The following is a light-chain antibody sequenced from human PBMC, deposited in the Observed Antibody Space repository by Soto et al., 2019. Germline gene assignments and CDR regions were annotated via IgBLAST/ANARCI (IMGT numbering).Light chain of an antibody. CDR2: GAS. CDR1: QSVSTRY. J-gene: IGKJ2*01. CDR3: HQFGSSPLAFT. V-gene: IGKV3-20*01. Sequence: ESMLTQSPGTLSLSPGERATLSCRASQSVSTRYLAWYQQKPGQAPRLLIYGASIRAAGIPGRFSGSGSGADFTITISSLEPEDFAVYYCHQFGSSPLAFTFGQGTKLEI.